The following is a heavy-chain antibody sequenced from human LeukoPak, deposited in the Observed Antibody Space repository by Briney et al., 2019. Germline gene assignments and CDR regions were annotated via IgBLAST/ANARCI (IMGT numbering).Heavy chain of an antibody. D-gene: IGHD1-26*01. CDR2: IHSDGTT. J-gene: IGHJ4*02. CDR1: GFPVSSNY. CDR3: AREGWEELGHYFDY. Sequence: GGSLRLSCAASGFPVSSNYMTWVRQAPQKGLEWVSTIHSDGTTYCVDSVKGRFLISRDISQNTVYLEMNSLRAEDAAVYYCAREGWEELGHYFDYWGQGTVVTVSS. V-gene: IGHV3-53*01.